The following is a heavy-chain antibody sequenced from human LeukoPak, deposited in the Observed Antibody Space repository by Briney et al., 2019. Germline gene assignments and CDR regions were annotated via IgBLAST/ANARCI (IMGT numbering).Heavy chain of an antibody. Sequence: PSETLSLTCTVSGGSISSSSYYWSWIRQPPGKGLEWIGEINHSGSTNYNPSLKSRVTISVDTSKNQFSLKLSSVTAADTAVYYCASSGNTHYDSSGYRLDYWGQGTLVTVSS. CDR3: ASSGNTHYDSSGYRLDY. CDR1: GGSISSSSYY. V-gene: IGHV4-39*07. CDR2: INHSGST. J-gene: IGHJ4*02. D-gene: IGHD3-22*01.